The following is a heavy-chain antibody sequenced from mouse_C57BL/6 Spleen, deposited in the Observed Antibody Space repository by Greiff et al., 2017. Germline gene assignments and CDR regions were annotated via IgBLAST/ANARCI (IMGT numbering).Heavy chain of an antibody. V-gene: IGHV1-74*01. CDR1: GYTFTSYW. CDR3: EIPLYGSSPWYFDV. J-gene: IGHJ1*03. D-gene: IGHD1-1*01. Sequence: QVQLQQPGSELVKPGASVKVSCKASGYTFTSYWMHWVKQRPGQGLEWIGRIHPSDSDTTSNQKFKGKATLTVDQSSSPAYMQLSRLTSEDSAVYSCEIPLYGSSPWYFDVWGTGTTGTVSS. CDR2: IHPSDSDT.